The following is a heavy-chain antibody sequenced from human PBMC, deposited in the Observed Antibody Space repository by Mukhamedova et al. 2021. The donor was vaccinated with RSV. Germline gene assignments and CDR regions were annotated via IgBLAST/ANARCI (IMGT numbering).Heavy chain of an antibody. V-gene: IGHV3-21*06. D-gene: IGHD3-10*01. CDR3: AGLRGTGSSPWFLGMDV. Sequence: VSSISSSSSHKYYADSVKGRFTSSRDNAKNSLYLQMNSARAEDTAVYYCAGLRGTGSSPWFLGMDVWGQGTAVTVSS. J-gene: IGHJ6*02. CDR2: ISSSSSHK.